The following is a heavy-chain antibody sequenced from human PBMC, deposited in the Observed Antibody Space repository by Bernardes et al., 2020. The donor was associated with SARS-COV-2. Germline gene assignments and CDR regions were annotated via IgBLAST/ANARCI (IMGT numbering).Heavy chain of an antibody. CDR2: ISWDSGSR. CDR1: GFTFGNYA. D-gene: IGHD3-10*01. Sequence: GGSLRLSCAASGFTFGNYAIHWVRQTPGKGLEWVSGISWDSGSRGYADSVKGRFAISRDNVKKSLYLHMNSLRTEDTALYYCVKAPGVNWFEGDFDWWGQGALVTVSS. V-gene: IGHV3-9*01. CDR3: VKAPGVNWFEGDFDW. J-gene: IGHJ4*02.